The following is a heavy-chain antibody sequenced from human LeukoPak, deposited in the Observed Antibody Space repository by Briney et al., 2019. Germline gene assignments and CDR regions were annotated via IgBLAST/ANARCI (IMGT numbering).Heavy chain of an antibody. CDR2: IWCDVSNK. Sequence: GGSLRLSCAASGFTFSSYGMHWVRQAPGKGLEWVAVIWCDVSNKYYADSVKGRFTISRDTSKNTLSLQMNSLRDDDTALYYCAKEGGIVPQGWYFDSWGQGTLVTVSS. CDR3: AKEGGIVPQGWYFDS. D-gene: IGHD2-21*01. V-gene: IGHV3-33*06. CDR1: GFTFSSYG. J-gene: IGHJ4*02.